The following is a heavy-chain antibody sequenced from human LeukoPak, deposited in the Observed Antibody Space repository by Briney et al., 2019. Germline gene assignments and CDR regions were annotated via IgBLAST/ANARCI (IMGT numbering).Heavy chain of an antibody. CDR2: IDYIGST. CDR1: GSSISSYY. CDR3: AREVAGDYFDY. V-gene: IGHV4-59*01. J-gene: IGHJ4*02. D-gene: IGHD6-19*01. Sequence: SETLSLICTVPGSSISSYYWGSIRQPAGKGLEWVGYIDYIGSTNYNPSLKSRLTISVDTSKNQFSLKMSSVTAADTAVYYCAREVAGDYFDYWGQGTLVTVSS.